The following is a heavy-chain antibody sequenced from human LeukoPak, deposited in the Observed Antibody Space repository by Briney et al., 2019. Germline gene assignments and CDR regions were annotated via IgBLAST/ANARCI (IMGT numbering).Heavy chain of an antibody. J-gene: IGHJ4*02. CDR2: ISAYNGDI. CDR1: GYTFTDFG. V-gene: IGHV1-18*01. Sequence: GASVKVSCKASGYTFTDFGISWVRQAPGQGPEWMGWISAYNGDIIYGQKFQGRVTMTTDTSTSTAYMELRSPRSDDTAVYYCTRDLGTYKSYGSIFFDYWGQGALVTVSS. CDR3: TRDLGTYKSYGSIFFDY. D-gene: IGHD3-10*01.